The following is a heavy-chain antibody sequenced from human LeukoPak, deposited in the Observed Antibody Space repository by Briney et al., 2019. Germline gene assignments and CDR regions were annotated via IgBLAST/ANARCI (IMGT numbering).Heavy chain of an antibody. CDR2: ISGSADST. Sequence: GGSLRLSCAASGFTFSSYAMSWVRQAPGKGLEWVSAISGSADSTYYADSVKGRFTISRDNSKNTLYLQMNSLRAEDTAVYYCAKDQWGVIPEAYDIWGQGTMVTVSS. D-gene: IGHD3-10*01. CDR1: GFTFSSYA. CDR3: AKDQWGVIPEAYDI. J-gene: IGHJ3*02. V-gene: IGHV3-23*01.